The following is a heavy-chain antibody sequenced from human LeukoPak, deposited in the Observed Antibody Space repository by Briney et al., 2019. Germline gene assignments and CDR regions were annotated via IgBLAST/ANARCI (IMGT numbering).Heavy chain of an antibody. CDR3: ARAVSSGYYNLYFDY. CDR2: IKQDGSEE. Sequence: GGSLRLSCAASGFTFSSYWMNWVRQAPGKGLEWVANIKQDGSEEFYVDSAKGRFTISRDNAKNSLYLQMNSLRAEDTAVYYCARAVSSGYYNLYFDYWGQGTLVTVSS. J-gene: IGHJ4*02. CDR1: GFTFSSYW. V-gene: IGHV3-7*04. D-gene: IGHD3-3*01.